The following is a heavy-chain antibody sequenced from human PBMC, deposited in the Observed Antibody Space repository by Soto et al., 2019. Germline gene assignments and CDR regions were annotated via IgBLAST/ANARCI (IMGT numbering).Heavy chain of an antibody. CDR1: GFTFSSYG. V-gene: IGHV3-30*18. CDR2: ISYDGSNK. CDR3: AKDHYYYDSSGYYDY. D-gene: IGHD3-22*01. Sequence: GGSLRLSCAASGFTFSSYGMHWVRQAPGKGLEWAAVISYDGSNKYYADSVKGRFTISRDNSKNTLYLQMNGLRAEDTAVYYCAKDHYYYDSSGYYDYWGQGTLVTVTS. J-gene: IGHJ4*02.